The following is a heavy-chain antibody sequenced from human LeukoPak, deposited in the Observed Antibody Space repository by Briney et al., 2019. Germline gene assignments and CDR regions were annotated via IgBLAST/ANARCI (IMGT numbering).Heavy chain of an antibody. CDR3: ERQGYCLKYHHTYLDV. Sequence: GGSLRLSCAASEFTFSAHAMHWVRQAPGKGLEWVALISSDGSNKYYADSVTGRFAISRDTPKKTMYLHMKSLQVEDTAVSSCERQGYCLKYHHTYLDVWGTGTPVTVSS. D-gene: IGHD2-8*02. J-gene: IGHJ6*03. V-gene: IGHV3-30*01. CDR2: ISSDGSNK. CDR1: EFTFSAHA.